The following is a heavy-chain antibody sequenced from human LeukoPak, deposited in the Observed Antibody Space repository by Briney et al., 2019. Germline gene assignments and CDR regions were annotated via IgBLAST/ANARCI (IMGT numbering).Heavy chain of an antibody. CDR2: INPNSGGT. J-gene: IGHJ4*02. CDR3: AKSTYWSNPYYFDS. V-gene: IGHV1-2*02. D-gene: IGHD2-2*01. CDR1: GYTFTGYH. Sequence: ASVKVSCKASGYTFTGYHMHWVRQAPGQGLEWMGWINPNSGGTNYAQKFQGRVTMTRDTSISTAYMELSRLRSDDTAVYYCAKSTYWSNPYYFDSWGQGTLVTVSS.